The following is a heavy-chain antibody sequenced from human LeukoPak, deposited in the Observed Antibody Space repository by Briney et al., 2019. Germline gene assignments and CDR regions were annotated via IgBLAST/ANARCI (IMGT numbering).Heavy chain of an antibody. CDR3: ARLGSDEDAFDI. CDR2: IYYSGST. V-gene: IGHV4-59*08. CDR1: GGSISSYY. Sequence: KASETLSLTCTVSGGSISSYYWSWIRQPPGKGLEWIGYIYYSGSTNYNPSLKSRVTISVDTSKNQFSLKLSSVTAADTAVYYCARLGSDEDAFDIWGQGTMVTVSS. D-gene: IGHD1-26*01. J-gene: IGHJ3*02.